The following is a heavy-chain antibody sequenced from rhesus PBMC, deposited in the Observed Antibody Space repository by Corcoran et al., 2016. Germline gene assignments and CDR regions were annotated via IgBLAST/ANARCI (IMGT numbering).Heavy chain of an antibody. V-gene: IGHV4-80*01. CDR1: GGSFSSYW. J-gene: IGHJ4*01. Sequence: QVQLQESGPGLVKPSETLSLTCAVSGGSFSSYWWSWIRQPPRTGLEWIGEINGNSGSTNYNPSLKSRVTISKDASKNQFSLKLSSVTAADTAVYYCASLYYALDYWGQGVLVTVSS. CDR2: INGNSGST. D-gene: IGHD2-2*01. CDR3: ASLYYALDY.